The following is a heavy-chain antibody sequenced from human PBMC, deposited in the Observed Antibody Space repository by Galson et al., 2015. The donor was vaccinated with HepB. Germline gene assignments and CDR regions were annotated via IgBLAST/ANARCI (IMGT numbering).Heavy chain of an antibody. CDR3: ARGKGWFDS. V-gene: IGHV3-7*01. CDR2: IKQDGSEK. Sequence: SLRLSCASSGFTFSNYWMNWVCQAPGKGLEWVANIKQDGSEKYYVDSVKGRFTISRDNSKNSLYRQMNSLRDEDTAVYYCARGKGWFDSWGQGTLVTVSS. CDR1: GFTFSNYW. J-gene: IGHJ5*01.